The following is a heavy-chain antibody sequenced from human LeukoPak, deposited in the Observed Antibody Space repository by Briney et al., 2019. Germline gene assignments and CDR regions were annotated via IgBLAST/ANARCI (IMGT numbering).Heavy chain of an antibody. V-gene: IGHV3-23*01. CDR2: ISGSGGNT. CDR3: AELGITTIGGV. D-gene: IGHD3-10*02. Sequence: PGGSLRLSCAASGLTFSNYGMSWVRQAPGKGLEWVSAISGSGGNTYYADSVKGRFTISRDNAKNSLYLQMNSLRAEDTAVYYCAELGITTIGGVWGKGTTVTISS. CDR1: GLTFSNYG. J-gene: IGHJ6*04.